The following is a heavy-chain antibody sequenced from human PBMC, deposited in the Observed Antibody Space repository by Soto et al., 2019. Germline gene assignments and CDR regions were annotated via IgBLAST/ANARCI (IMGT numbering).Heavy chain of an antibody. CDR3: ARDTKGQVPVRLYYYYGMDF. CDR1: GGTFSSYA. Sequence: QVQLVQSGAAVKKPGSSVKVSCKDSGGTFSSYAIRWVRQAPGKGLEWMGGIIPIFGTANYAQKFQGRVTINADEATGTAYMELSSLRSEDKAVSYCARDTKGQVPVRLYYYYGMDFGGNGTTVTVSS. V-gene: IGHV1-69*01. J-gene: IGHJ6*04. CDR2: IIPIFGTA.